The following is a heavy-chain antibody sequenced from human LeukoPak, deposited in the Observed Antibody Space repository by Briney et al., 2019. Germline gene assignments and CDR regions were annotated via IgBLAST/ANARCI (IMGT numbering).Heavy chain of an antibody. CDR1: GFTFSSYS. CDR3: ARAARVYDSSGPIEGVPEYFQH. CDR2: ISSSSSYI. V-gene: IGHV3-21*01. Sequence: PGGSLRLCCAASGFTFSSYSMNWGRQAPGKGLEWVSSISSSSSYIYYADSVKGRFTISRDNAKNSLYLQMNSLRAEDTAVYYCARAARVYDSSGPIEGVPEYFQHWGQGTLVTVSS. D-gene: IGHD3-22*01. J-gene: IGHJ1*01.